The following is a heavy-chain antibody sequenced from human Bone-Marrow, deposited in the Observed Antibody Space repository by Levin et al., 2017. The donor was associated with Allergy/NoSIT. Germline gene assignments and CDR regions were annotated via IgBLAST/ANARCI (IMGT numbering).Heavy chain of an antibody. CDR2: ISWDGGSK. CDR3: AKDIRDSGFSAFDI. D-gene: IGHD6-19*01. V-gene: IGHV3-9*01. Sequence: SLKISCAASGFIFDDYAMHWVRQVPGKGLEWVSGISWDGGSKAYTDSVEGRFTISRDNAKNFLYLQMDSLRVDDTALYYCAKDIRDSGFSAFDIWGQGTMVTVSS. CDR1: GFIFDDYA. J-gene: IGHJ3*02.